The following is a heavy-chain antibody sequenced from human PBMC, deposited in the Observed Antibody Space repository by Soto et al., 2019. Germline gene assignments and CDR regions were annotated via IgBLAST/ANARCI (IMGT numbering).Heavy chain of an antibody. J-gene: IGHJ4*02. Sequence: PSETLSLTCTVSGGSISSYYWSWIRQPPGKGLEWIGYIYYSGSTNYNPSLKSRVTISVDTSKNQFSLKLSSVTAADTAVYYCARGGYSYVYYYFDYWGQGTLVTVSS. D-gene: IGHD5-18*01. CDR3: ARGGYSYVYYYFDY. V-gene: IGHV4-59*01. CDR2: IYYSGST. CDR1: GGSISSYY.